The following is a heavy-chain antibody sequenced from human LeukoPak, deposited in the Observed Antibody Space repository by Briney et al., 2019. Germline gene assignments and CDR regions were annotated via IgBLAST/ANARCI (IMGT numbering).Heavy chain of an antibody. V-gene: IGHV4-38-2*02. CDR1: GYSISSGYD. CDR2: ICHSGST. J-gene: IGHJ6*03. D-gene: IGHD2-2*01. CDR3: ARVPVVVPAASRLYYYYMDV. Sequence: KTSETLSLTCTVSGYSISSGYDWGWIRSPPGNGLEGIGRICHSGSTYYNPSLKSRVPISVDTSKHQFSLKLSSVTAADTAVYYCARVPVVVPAASRLYYYYMDVWGKGTTVTISS.